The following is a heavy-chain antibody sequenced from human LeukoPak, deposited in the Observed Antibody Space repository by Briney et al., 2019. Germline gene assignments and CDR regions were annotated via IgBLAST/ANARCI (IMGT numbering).Heavy chain of an antibody. CDR2: IWYDGSNK. V-gene: IGHV3-33*01. CDR1: GFTFSSYG. D-gene: IGHD6-19*01. CDR3: ARDRVRSSGWSLDY. J-gene: IGHJ4*02. Sequence: QTGGSLRLSCAASGFTFSSYGMHWVRQAPGKGLEWVAVIWYDGSNKYYADSVKGRFTISRDNSKNTLYLQMNSLRAEDTAVYYCARDRVRSSGWSLDYWGQGTLVTVSS.